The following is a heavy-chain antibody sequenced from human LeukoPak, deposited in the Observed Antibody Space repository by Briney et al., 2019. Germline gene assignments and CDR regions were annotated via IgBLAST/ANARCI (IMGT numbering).Heavy chain of an antibody. J-gene: IGHJ6*02. CDR2: ISGDGTIT. V-gene: IGHV3-43*02. CDR1: GLNLDTYA. CDR3: AKDTPLFYHYYSIDV. Sequence: PGGSLRLSCAASGLNLDTYAMHWVRQAPGKGLEWVSLISGDGTITYYADSVKGRFTISRDNSKNSLFLEMNSLRSEDTALYCCAKDTPLFYHYYSIDVWGQGTTVTVSS.